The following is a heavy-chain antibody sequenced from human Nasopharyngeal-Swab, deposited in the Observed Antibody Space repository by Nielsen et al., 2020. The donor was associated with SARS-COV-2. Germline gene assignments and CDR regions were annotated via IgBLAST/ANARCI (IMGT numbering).Heavy chain of an antibody. V-gene: IGHV4-61*01. CDR2: IYCSGTT. J-gene: IGHJ3*02. D-gene: IGHD3-22*01. Sequence: SETLSLTCTVSGGSVNSGRYYWSWVRQPPGKGLEWIGYIYCSGTTNYNPSLKSRVTISLDTPKNQFSLKLSSVTAADTAVYYCARAPITMIVVVTAFDIWGQGTMVTVSS. CDR1: GGSVNSGRYY. CDR3: ARAPITMIVVVTAFDI.